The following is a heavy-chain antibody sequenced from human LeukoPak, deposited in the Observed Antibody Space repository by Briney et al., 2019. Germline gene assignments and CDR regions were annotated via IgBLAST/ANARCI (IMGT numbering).Heavy chain of an antibody. D-gene: IGHD5-24*01. Sequence: PSETLSLTCTVSGVSISIYCWSWIRQPPGKGLEWNGYIYYSGSTNYNPSLKSRVTISVDTSKNQSSLKVSSVTAADTAVYYCARESRDGYNLIDYWGQGTLVTVSS. CDR3: ARESRDGYNLIDY. V-gene: IGHV4-59*01. CDR1: GVSISIYC. CDR2: IYYSGST. J-gene: IGHJ4*02.